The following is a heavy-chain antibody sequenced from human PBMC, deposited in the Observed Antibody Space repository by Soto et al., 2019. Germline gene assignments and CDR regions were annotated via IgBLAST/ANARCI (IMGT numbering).Heavy chain of an antibody. CDR3: AREGPDVDYCNPWFRTPPEIHYYYYGMDV. D-gene: IGHD4-4*01. Sequence: ASVKVSCKASGYTFTSYYMHWVRQAPGQGLEWMGIINPSGGSTSYAQKFQGRVTMTRDTSTSTVYMELSSLRSEDTAVYYCAREGPDVDYCNPWFRTPPEIHYYYYGMDVWGQGTTVTVSS. CDR2: INPSGGST. CDR1: GYTFTSYY. V-gene: IGHV1-46*01. J-gene: IGHJ6*02.